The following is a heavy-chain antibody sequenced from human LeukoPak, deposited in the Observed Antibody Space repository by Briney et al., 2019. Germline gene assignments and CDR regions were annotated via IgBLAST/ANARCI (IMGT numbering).Heavy chain of an antibody. CDR2: TRYDGSNK. J-gene: IGHJ4*02. Sequence: GGSLRLSCAASGFTVSSNYMSWVRQAPGKGLEWVAFTRYDGSNKYYADSVKGRFTISRDNSKNTLYLQMNSLRAEDTAVYYCAKGPPYYYGSDPDYWGQGTLVTVSS. CDR1: GFTVSSNY. CDR3: AKGPPYYYGSDPDY. D-gene: IGHD3-10*01. V-gene: IGHV3-30*02.